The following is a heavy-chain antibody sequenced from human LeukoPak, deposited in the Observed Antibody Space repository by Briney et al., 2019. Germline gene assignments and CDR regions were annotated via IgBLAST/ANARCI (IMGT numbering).Heavy chain of an antibody. CDR3: ARAALNYDALTGYYPRYYFDY. V-gene: IGHV3-7*01. Sequence: GGSLRLSCAVSGFTFSRYWMTWVRQAPGKGLEWLATIKQDGNAKYYVDTVKGRCTISRDNFKNSLDLQMSSLRAEDTAVYYCARAALNYDALTGYYPRYYFDYWGQGTLVTVSS. CDR1: GFTFSRYW. D-gene: IGHD3-9*01. J-gene: IGHJ4*02. CDR2: IKQDGNAK.